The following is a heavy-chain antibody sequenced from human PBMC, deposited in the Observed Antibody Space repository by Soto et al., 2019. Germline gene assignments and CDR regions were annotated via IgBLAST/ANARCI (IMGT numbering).Heavy chain of an antibody. J-gene: IGHJ4*02. V-gene: IGHV3-23*01. Sequence: GGSLRLSCAASGFTFSSYAMSWVRQAPGKGLEWVSAISGSGGSTYYADSVKGRFTISRDNSKNTLYLQMNSLRAEDTAVYYCAKKPTSGYYGDRIDYWGQGTLVTVSS. CDR1: GFTFSSYA. D-gene: IGHD4-17*01. CDR2: ISGSGGST. CDR3: AKKPTSGYYGDRIDY.